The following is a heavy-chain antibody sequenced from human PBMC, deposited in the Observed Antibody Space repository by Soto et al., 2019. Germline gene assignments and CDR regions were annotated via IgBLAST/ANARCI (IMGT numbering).Heavy chain of an antibody. D-gene: IGHD6-13*01. CDR3: VTLFGAAAPFDY. J-gene: IGHJ4*02. CDR1: GGSISSGDYY. Sequence: TLSLTCTVSGGSISSGDYYWSWIRQPPGKGLEWIGYIYYSGSTYYNPSLKSRVTISVDTSKNQFSLKLTSVTAADTAVYYCVTLFGAAAPFDYWGQGTLVTVSS. CDR2: IYYSGST. V-gene: IGHV4-30-4*01.